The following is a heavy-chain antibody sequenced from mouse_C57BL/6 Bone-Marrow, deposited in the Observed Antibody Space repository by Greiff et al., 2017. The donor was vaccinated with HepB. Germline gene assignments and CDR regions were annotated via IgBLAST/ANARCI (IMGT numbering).Heavy chain of an antibody. V-gene: IGHV5-6*02. Sequence: KLQESGGDLVKPGGSLKLSCAASGFTFSSYGMSWVRQTPDKRLEWVATISSGGSYTYYPDSVKGRFTISRDNAKNTLYLQMSSLKSEDTAMYYCARHALWLRRRVWFAYWGQGTLVTVSA. CDR2: ISSGGSYT. J-gene: IGHJ3*01. D-gene: IGHD2-2*01. CDR1: GFTFSSYG. CDR3: ARHALWLRRRVWFAY.